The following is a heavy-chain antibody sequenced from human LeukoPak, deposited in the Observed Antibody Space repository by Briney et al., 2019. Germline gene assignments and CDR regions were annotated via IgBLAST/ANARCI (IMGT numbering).Heavy chain of an antibody. J-gene: IGHJ4*02. V-gene: IGHV1-2*02. CDR2: INPNSGGT. Sequence: ASVKVSCKASGYTFTSYDINWVRQATGQGLEWMGWINPNSGGTNYAQKFQGRVTMTRDTSISTAYMELSRLRSDDTAVYYCARVSSSSSGPFDYWGQGTLVTVSS. CDR1: GYTFTSYD. CDR3: ARVSSSSSGPFDY. D-gene: IGHD6-6*01.